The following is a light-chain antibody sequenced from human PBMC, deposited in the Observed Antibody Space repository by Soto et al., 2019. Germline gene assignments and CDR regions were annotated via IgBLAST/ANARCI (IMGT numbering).Light chain of an antibody. Sequence: QSVLPQPPSASGTPGQRATISCSGSSSNIGSNTVNWYQQLPGTAPKLLIYSNNQRPSGVPDRFSGSKSGTSASLAISGLQSEDEADYYCAAWDDSLNEVFGTGTKVTVL. J-gene: IGLJ1*01. CDR2: SNN. CDR1: SSNIGSNT. CDR3: AAWDDSLNEV. V-gene: IGLV1-44*01.